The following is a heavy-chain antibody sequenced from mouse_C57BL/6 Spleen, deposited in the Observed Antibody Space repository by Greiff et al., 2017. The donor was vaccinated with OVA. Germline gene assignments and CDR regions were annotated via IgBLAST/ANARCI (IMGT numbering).Heavy chain of an antibody. V-gene: IGHV1-85*01. CDR3: ARDYGSSYEDYFDY. Sequence: QVQLQQSGPELVKPGASVKLSCKASGYTFTSYDINWVKQRPGQGLEWIGWIYPRDGSTKYNEKFKGKATLTVDTSSSTAYIELHSLTSEDSSVYFYARDYGSSYEDYFDYWGQGTTLTVSS. CDR1: GYTFTSYD. CDR2: IYPRDGST. J-gene: IGHJ2*01. D-gene: IGHD1-1*01.